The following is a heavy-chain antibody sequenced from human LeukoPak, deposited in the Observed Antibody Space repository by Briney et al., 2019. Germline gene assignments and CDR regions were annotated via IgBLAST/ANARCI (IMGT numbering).Heavy chain of an antibody. CDR2: IWSVGSKK. Sequence: GSLRLSCVASGFTFRTYGMYWVRQAPGKGLEWVAVIWSVGSKKYYAESVKGRFTISRDDSKNTLYLQMNSLSGEDTAVYYCARDGAVGRPIDPWGQGTLVTVSS. CDR3: ARDGAVGRPIDP. J-gene: IGHJ5*02. CDR1: GFTFRTYG. D-gene: IGHD3-10*01. V-gene: IGHV3-33*01.